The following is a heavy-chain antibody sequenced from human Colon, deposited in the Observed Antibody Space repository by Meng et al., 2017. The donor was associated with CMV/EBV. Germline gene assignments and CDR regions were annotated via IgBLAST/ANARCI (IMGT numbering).Heavy chain of an antibody. CDR1: GYTLTNSG. Sequence: CKTSGYTLTNSGIRWVRQAPGQGLEWMGWISGYNGNTKYAQKFQGRVTMTIDTSASTAYMELRSLRSDDTAVYFCATAPVADTIFDHWGQGTLVTVSS. J-gene: IGHJ4*02. CDR2: ISGYNGNT. D-gene: IGHD6-19*01. V-gene: IGHV1-18*01. CDR3: ATAPVADTIFDH.